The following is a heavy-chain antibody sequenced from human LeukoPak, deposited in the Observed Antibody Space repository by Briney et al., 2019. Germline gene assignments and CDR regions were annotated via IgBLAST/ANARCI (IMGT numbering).Heavy chain of an antibody. D-gene: IGHD6-25*01. CDR1: GFTFSSYS. Sequence: GGSLRLSCAASGFTFSSYSMNWVRQAPGKGLEWVSSISSSSSYIYYADSVKGRFTISRDNAKNSLYLQMNSLRAEDTAVYYCARENPSSGYDYWGQGTLVTVSS. J-gene: IGHJ4*02. CDR3: ARENPSSGYDY. CDR2: ISSSSSYI. V-gene: IGHV3-21*01.